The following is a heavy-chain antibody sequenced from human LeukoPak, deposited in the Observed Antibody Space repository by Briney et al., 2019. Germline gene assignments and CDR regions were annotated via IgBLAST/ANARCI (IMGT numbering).Heavy chain of an antibody. CDR1: GGSISDYY. D-gene: IGHD6-13*01. CDR3: ARTTSSSWYVVNWFDP. CDR2: IYYSGYT. J-gene: IGHJ5*02. Sequence: SETLSLTCTVSGGSISDYYWSWTRLPPGKGLEWIGYIYYSGYTNYSPSLESRVTISVDTSKSQFSLKLSSVTAADTAVYYCARTTSSSWYVVNWFDPWGQGTLVTVSS. V-gene: IGHV4-59*01.